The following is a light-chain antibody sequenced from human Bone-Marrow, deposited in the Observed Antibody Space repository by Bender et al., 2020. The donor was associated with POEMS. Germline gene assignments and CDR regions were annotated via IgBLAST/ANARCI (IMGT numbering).Light chain of an antibody. CDR2: NSD. J-gene: IGLJ2*01. Sequence: QSVLTQPPSVSGAPGQRVTISCTLSGSYIGAGYDVHWYQQLPGTAPKLLIYNSDQRPSGVPDRFSGSMSGTSASLAISGLHSEDEADYYCVAWDDTLNGWVFGGGTKLTVL. V-gene: IGLV1-50*01. CDR3: VAWDDTLNGWV. CDR1: GSYIGAGYD.